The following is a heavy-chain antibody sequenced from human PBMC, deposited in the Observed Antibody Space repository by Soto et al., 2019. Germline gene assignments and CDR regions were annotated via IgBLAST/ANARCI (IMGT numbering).Heavy chain of an antibody. J-gene: IGHJ5*02. D-gene: IGHD1-26*01. CDR3: AKNQGVELVPLATVDWFDP. CDR2: ISGSGFKK. V-gene: IGHV3-23*01. Sequence: GGSLRLSCAASGLTFSDAWMSWVRQAPGKGLEWISSISGSGFKKYYADSVKGRFTISRDNSKSTVYLELNNLSAEDTAVYHCAKNQGVELVPLATVDWFDPWGQGSVVTVSS. CDR1: GLTFSDAW.